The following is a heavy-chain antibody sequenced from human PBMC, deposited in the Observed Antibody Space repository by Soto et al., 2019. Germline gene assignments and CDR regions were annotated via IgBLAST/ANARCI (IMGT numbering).Heavy chain of an antibody. Sequence: ASVKVSCKASGYTFTGYYMHWVRQAPGQGLEWMGWINPNSGGTNYAQKFQGWVTMTRDTSISTAYMELSRLRSDDTAVYYCTTGPYFDWLFAYYGMDVWGQGTTVTVSS. V-gene: IGHV1-2*04. D-gene: IGHD3-9*01. CDR1: GYTFTGYY. CDR3: TTGPYFDWLFAYYGMDV. CDR2: INPNSGGT. J-gene: IGHJ6*02.